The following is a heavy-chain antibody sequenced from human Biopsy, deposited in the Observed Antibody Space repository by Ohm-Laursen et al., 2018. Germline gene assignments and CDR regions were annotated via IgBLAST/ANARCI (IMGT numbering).Heavy chain of an antibody. CDR2: IYPGGST. Sequence: DTLSLTWNVSGGDINNYYWSWIRQPAGKGLEWIGRIYPGGSTNYNPSLKSRVTMSVDTSKKQLSLRLRSVTAADTAMYYCASVVLGPTNDAFDLWGQGTMVVVSS. J-gene: IGHJ3*01. D-gene: IGHD3-22*01. CDR3: ASVVLGPTNDAFDL. V-gene: IGHV4-4*07. CDR1: GGDINNYY.